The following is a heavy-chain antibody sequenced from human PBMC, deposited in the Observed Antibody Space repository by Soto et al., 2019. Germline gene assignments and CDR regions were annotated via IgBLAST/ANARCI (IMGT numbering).Heavy chain of an antibody. CDR3: AKDLSERYDFWSGYYKRTYYYYGMDV. Sequence: GGSLRLSCAASGFTFSSYGMHWVRQAPGKGLEWVAVISYDGSNKYYADSVKGRFTISRGNSKNTLYLQMNSLRAEDTAVYYCAKDLSERYDFWSGYYKRTYYYYGMDVWGQWTTVTVSS. CDR1: GFTFSSYG. D-gene: IGHD3-3*01. J-gene: IGHJ6*02. V-gene: IGHV3-30*18. CDR2: ISYDGSNK.